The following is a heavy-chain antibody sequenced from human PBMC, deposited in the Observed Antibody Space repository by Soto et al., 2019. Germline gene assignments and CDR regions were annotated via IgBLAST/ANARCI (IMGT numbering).Heavy chain of an antibody. CDR2: ISYDGSNK. J-gene: IGHJ4*02. D-gene: IGHD5-18*01. Sequence: QVQLEESGGGVVQPGRSLRLSCAASGFAFSNYGMHWVRQAPGKGLEWVAVISYDGSNKYYGDSVKGRFTIPRDNSKNTLYLQMNSLRPEDTAVYYCAMGHSGSVWGQGTLVTVSP. CDR3: AMGHSGSV. CDR1: GFAFSNYG. V-gene: IGHV3-30*03.